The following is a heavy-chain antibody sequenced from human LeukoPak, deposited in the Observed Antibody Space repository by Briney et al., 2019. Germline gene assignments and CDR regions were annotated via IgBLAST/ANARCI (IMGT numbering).Heavy chain of an antibody. CDR1: GGSFSGYY. V-gene: IGHV4-34*01. Sequence: SETLSLTCAVHGGSFSGYYWSWIRQPPGKGLEWIGEINHSGSTNYNPSLKSRVTISVDTSKNQFSLKLSSVTAADTAVYYCARGSGWYLSYYYYGMDVWGQGTTVTVSS. CDR2: INHSGST. CDR3: ARGSGWYLSYYYYGMDV. J-gene: IGHJ6*02. D-gene: IGHD6-19*01.